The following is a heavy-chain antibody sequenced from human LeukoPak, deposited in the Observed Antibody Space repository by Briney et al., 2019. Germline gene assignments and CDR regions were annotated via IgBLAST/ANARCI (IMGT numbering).Heavy chain of an antibody. J-gene: IGHJ5*02. Sequence: SETLSLTCTVSGGSISSYYWSWIRQPAGKGLEWIGRIYTSGSTNNNPSLKSRVTMSVDTSKNQFSLKLSSVTAADTAVYYCARHPVIWPQYPSWGQGTLVTVSS. CDR3: ARHPVIWPQYPS. CDR2: IYTSGST. D-gene: IGHD5-24*01. CDR1: GGSISSYY. V-gene: IGHV4-4*07.